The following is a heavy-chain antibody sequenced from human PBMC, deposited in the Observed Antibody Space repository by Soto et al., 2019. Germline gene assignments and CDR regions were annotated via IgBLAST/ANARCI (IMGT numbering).Heavy chain of an antibody. CDR2: VSPNSGNT. J-gene: IGHJ5*01. D-gene: IGHD2-2*01. V-gene: IGHV1-8*01. CDR3: ARGRFYSETSTWFAF. Sequence: SVKVSCKASGYTFTDYDINWVRQSPLQGLDWMGCVSPNSGNTVYAQKFQDRVTMTRDTSISTAYMELSNLRFEDSAMYCCARGRFYSETSTWFAFWGQGTPVTVSS. CDR1: GYTFTDYD.